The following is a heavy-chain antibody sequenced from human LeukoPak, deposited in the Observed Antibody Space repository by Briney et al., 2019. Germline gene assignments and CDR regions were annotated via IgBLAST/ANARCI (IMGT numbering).Heavy chain of an antibody. Sequence: ASVKVSCKASGYTFTSYGISWVRQAPGQGLEWMGWISAYNGNTNYAQKLQGRVTMTTDTSTSTAYMEPRSLRSDDTAVYYCARGRYCSADICTGGDSFDIWGQGTMVSVSP. D-gene: IGHD2-15*01. CDR1: GYTFTSYG. V-gene: IGHV1-18*01. CDR2: ISAYNGNT. J-gene: IGHJ3*02. CDR3: ARGRYCSADICTGGDSFDI.